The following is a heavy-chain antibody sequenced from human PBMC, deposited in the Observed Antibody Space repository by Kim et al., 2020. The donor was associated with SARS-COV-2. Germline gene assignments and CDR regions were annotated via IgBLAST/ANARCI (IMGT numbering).Heavy chain of an antibody. CDR3: ARAGRNYNWFDP. CDR2: ISGGSRTI. V-gene: IGHV3-48*02. Sequence: GGSLRLSCAASGFTFSTYSMNWLRQAPGKGLEWFSYISGGSRTIYYADSVKGRFTISRDNAKNSLSLQMSSLRDEDTAVYYCARAGRNYNWFDPWGQGTLVTVSS. CDR1: GFTFSTYS. J-gene: IGHJ5*02.